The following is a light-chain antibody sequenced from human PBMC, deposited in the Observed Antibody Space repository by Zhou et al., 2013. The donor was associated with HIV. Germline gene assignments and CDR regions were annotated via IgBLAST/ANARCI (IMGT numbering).Light chain of an antibody. Sequence: VLTQSPGTLSLSPGERATLSCRASQSVSNNYLAWYQQKPGQAPRLLIYGASSRATGIPDKFTGSGSGTDFTFTIARLEPEDFAVYYCQQYNNWPRTFGQGTKVEIK. CDR3: QQYNNWPRT. J-gene: IGKJ1*01. V-gene: IGKV3-20*01. CDR2: GAS. CDR1: QSVSNNY.